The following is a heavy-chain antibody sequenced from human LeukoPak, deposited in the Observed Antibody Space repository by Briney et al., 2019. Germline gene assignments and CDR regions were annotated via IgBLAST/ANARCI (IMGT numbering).Heavy chain of an antibody. D-gene: IGHD2-15*01. J-gene: IGHJ5*02. CDR1: GFSFSNYE. Sequence: PGGSLRLSCAASGFSFSNYEMNWVRRAPGKGLEWVSSISTSSSYIYYADSVRGRFTISRDNAKNSLYLQMNSLRAEDTAVYSCARGADGVSSNSRGWFDPWGQGTLVTVSS. CDR2: ISTSSSYI. V-gene: IGHV3-21*01. CDR3: ARGADGVSSNSRGWFDP.